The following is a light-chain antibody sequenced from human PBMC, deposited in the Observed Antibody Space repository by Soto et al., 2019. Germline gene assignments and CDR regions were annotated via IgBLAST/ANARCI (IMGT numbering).Light chain of an antibody. J-gene: IGKJ4*01. CDR3: QQDSSWPLT. CDR2: GAS. V-gene: IGKV3-15*01. CDR1: QNVISD. Sequence: DIELTHSPSLLSASVGARVTLSCRASQNVISDYLAWYQQKPGQAPRLLIYGASIRATGVPATFSGSGSGTEFTLSISSLQSEHLGVYYCQQDSSWPLTFAGGTKVDIK.